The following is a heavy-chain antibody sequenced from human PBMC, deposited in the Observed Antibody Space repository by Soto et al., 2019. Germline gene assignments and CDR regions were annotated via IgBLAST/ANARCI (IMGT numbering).Heavy chain of an antibody. J-gene: IGHJ4*02. Sequence: GGSLRLSCAASGFTFSSYAMSWVRQAPGKGLEWVSAISGSGGSTYYADSVKGRFTISRDNSKNTRYLQMNSLRAEDTAVYYCANRYCSSTSCYAVFYFDYWGQGTLVTVSS. D-gene: IGHD2-2*01. CDR1: GFTFSSYA. V-gene: IGHV3-23*01. CDR3: ANRYCSSTSCYAVFYFDY. CDR2: ISGSGGST.